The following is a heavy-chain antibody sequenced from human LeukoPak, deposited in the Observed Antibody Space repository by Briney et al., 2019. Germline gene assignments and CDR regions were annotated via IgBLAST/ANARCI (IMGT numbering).Heavy chain of an antibody. D-gene: IGHD3-10*01. CDR1: GFTVSSNY. Sequence: GGSLRLSCAASGFTVSSNYMSWVRQAPGKGLEWVSYISISSDSIYYADSVKGRFTISRDNAKNSLYLQMNSLRDDDTAVYYCARGPPMFTPWGQGTLVTVSS. CDR2: ISISSDSI. CDR3: ARGPPMFTP. V-gene: IGHV3-48*02. J-gene: IGHJ5*02.